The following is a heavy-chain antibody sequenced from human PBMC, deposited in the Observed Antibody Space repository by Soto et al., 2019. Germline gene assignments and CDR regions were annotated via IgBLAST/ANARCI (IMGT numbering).Heavy chain of an antibody. CDR2: IYHSGNT. Sequence: PSETLSLTCVVDGGSISGYYWSWIRQPPGKGLEWIGEIYHSGNTNYNPSLKSRVTISVDTSKNQFSLKLSSVTAADTAVYYCARFILYYGMDVWGQGTTVTVSS. V-gene: IGHV4-34*01. CDR1: GGSISGYY. CDR3: ARFILYYGMDV. J-gene: IGHJ6*02.